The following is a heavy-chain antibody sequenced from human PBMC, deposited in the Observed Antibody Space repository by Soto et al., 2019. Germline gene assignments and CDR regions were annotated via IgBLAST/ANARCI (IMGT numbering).Heavy chain of an antibody. CDR1: GFTFSSYG. Sequence: GGSLRLSCAASGFTFSSYGMHWVRQAPGKGLEWVAVISYDGSNKYYADSGKGRFTISRDNSKNTLYLQMNSLRAEDTAVYYCAKRAYSSGWYGGNDYYYYGMDVWGQGTTVTVSS. CDR2: ISYDGSNK. D-gene: IGHD6-19*01. V-gene: IGHV3-30*18. J-gene: IGHJ6*02. CDR3: AKRAYSSGWYGGNDYYYYGMDV.